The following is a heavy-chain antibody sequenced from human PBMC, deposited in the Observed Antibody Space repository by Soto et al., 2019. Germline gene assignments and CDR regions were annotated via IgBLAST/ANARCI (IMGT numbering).Heavy chain of an antibody. D-gene: IGHD2-15*01. CDR2: ISGSGGST. CDR3: AKGAYCSGGSCYNYYGMDV. Sequence: TGGSLRLSCAASGFTFSSYAMSWVRQAPGKGLEWVSAISGSGGSTYYADSVKGRFTISRDNSKNTLYLQMNSLRAEDTAVYYCAKGAYCSGGSCYNYYGMDVWGQGTTVTVSS. V-gene: IGHV3-23*01. CDR1: GFTFSSYA. J-gene: IGHJ6*02.